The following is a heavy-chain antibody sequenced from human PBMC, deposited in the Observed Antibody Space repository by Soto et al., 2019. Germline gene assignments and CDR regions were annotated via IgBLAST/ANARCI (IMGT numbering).Heavy chain of an antibody. J-gene: IGHJ4*02. V-gene: IGHV3-30*03. CDR2: ISYDGSNK. Sequence: GGSLRLSCAASGFTFSSYGMHWVRQAPGKGLEWVAVISYDGSNKYYADSVKGRFTISRDNSKNTLYLQMNSLRAEDTAVYYCAGFAIFGMVKIDYWGQGTLVTVSS. D-gene: IGHD3-3*01. CDR1: GFTFSSYG. CDR3: AGFAIFGMVKIDY.